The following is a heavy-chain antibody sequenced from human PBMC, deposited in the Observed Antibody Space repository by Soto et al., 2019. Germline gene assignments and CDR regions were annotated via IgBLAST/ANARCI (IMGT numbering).Heavy chain of an antibody. D-gene: IGHD4-17*01. J-gene: IGHJ6*02. Sequence: GGSLRLSCAASGFTVSSNYMSWVRQAPGKGLEWVSVIYSGGSTYYADSVKGRFTISRDNSKNTLYLQMNSLRAEDTAVYYCARVTVTLREYYYYYGMDVWGQGTTVTVSS. CDR1: GFTVSSNY. V-gene: IGHV3-53*01. CDR2: IYSGGST. CDR3: ARVTVTLREYYYYYGMDV.